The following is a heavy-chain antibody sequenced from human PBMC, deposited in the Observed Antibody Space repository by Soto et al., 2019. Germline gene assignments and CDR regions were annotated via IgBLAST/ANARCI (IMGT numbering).Heavy chain of an antibody. CDR2: MNPNSGNT. CDR1: GYTFTSYD. D-gene: IGHD7-27*01. V-gene: IGHV1-8*01. Sequence: QVQLVQSGAEVKKPGASVKVSCKASGYTFTSYDITWVRQAPGQGFEWMGWMNPNSGNTGYAQKFQGRVTMTRDTSITTAYMELSSLRSEDTAVYYCGRSPRNWGFECWGLGTLVTGSS. J-gene: IGHJ4*02. CDR3: GRSPRNWGFEC.